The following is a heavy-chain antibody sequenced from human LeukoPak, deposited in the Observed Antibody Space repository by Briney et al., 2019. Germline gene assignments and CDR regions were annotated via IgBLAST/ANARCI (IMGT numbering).Heavy chain of an antibody. CDR1: GSGFIFSNYG. CDR2: ISGSGSGGST. D-gene: IGHD5-24*01. Sequence: PGGSLRLSCAASGSGFIFSNYGMRWVRQAPGKGLEWVSSISGSGSGGSTYYADSVKGRFTISRDNSKNTLYLQMNSLRAEDTAVYYCAKSGYNRFDYWGQGTLVTVSS. V-gene: IGHV3-23*01. J-gene: IGHJ4*02. CDR3: AKSGYNRFDY.